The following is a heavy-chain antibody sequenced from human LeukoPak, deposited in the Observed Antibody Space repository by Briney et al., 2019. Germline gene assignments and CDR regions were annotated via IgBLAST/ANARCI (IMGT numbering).Heavy chain of an antibody. V-gene: IGHV1-69*05. CDR1: GGTFSSYA. J-gene: IGHJ5*02. D-gene: IGHD2-15*01. CDR2: IIPIFGTA. CDR3: ASETATPIQAGWFDP. Sequence: SVKVSCKASGGTFSSYAISWVRQAPGQGLEWMGGIIPIFGTANYAQKFQGRVTITTDESTSTAYMELSSLRSEDTAVYYCASETATPIQAGWFDPWGQGTLVTVSS.